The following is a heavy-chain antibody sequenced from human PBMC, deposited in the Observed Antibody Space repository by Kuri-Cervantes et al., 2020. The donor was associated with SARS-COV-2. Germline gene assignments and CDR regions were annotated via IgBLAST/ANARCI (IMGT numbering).Heavy chain of an antibody. V-gene: IGHV3-33*01. CDR3: ARDSSNCYDSSGSPKVGWFDP. D-gene: IGHD3-22*01. CDR1: GFTFIGYG. CDR2: IWNDGSNK. J-gene: IGHJ5*02. Sequence: AASGFTFIGYGMHWVSQAPGRGLEGVGLIWNDGSNKCYADSVKGRFTISRDNSKITMYLQMNSLRAEDTAVYYCARDSSNCYDSSGSPKVGWFDPWGQGTLVTVSS.